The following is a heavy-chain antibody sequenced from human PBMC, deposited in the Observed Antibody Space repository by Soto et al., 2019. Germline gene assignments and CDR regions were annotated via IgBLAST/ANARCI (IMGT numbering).Heavy chain of an antibody. CDR1: GFTLSSYT. CDR2: MSSSGAYI. V-gene: IGHV3-21*01. Sequence: EVQLVESGGGLVKPGGSLRLSCAASGFTLSSYTMNWVRQAPGKGLEWLSAMSSSGAYIFYADSDSVRGRFTISRDNAEKSLHLQMNSLTAEDTAVYYCARSIKDDYCDMDVWGQGTTVTVSS. CDR3: ARSIKDDYCDMDV. J-gene: IGHJ6*02.